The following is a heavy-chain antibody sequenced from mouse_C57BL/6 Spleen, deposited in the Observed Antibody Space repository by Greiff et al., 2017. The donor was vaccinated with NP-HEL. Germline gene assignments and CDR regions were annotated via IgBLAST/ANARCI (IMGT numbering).Heavy chain of an antibody. D-gene: IGHD2-4*01. CDR3: AREEDYDYNYYAMDY. CDR2: ISYDGSN. CDR1: GYSITSGYY. Sequence: EVKLMESGPGLVKPSQSLSLTCSVTGYSITSGYYWNWIRQFPGNKLEWMGYISYDGSNNYNPSLKNRISITRDTSKNQFFLKLNSVTTEDTATYYCAREEDYDYNYYAMDYWGQGTSVTVSS. J-gene: IGHJ4*01. V-gene: IGHV3-6*01.